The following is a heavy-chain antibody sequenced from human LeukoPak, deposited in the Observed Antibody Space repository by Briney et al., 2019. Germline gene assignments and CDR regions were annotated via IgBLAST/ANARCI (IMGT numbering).Heavy chain of an antibody. D-gene: IGHD5-18*01. CDR1: GFTFSSYW. V-gene: IGHV3-74*01. J-gene: IGHJ4*02. CDR3: ARGGVYSYGSFDY. Sequence: GGSLRLSCAASGFTFSSYWMHWVRQAPGKGLVWVSRINSDGSSTSYADSVKDRLTISRDKAKNTLYVQMNSLRAEDTAVYYCARGGVYSYGSFDYWGQGTLVTVSS. CDR2: INSDGSST.